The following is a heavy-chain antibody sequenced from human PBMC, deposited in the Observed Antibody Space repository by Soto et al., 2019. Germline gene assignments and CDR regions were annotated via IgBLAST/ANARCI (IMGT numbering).Heavy chain of an antibody. D-gene: IGHD3-10*01. Sequence: PSETLSLTCTVSGGSISSGGYYWSWIRQHPGKGLEWIGYIYYSGSTYYNPSLKSRVTISVDTSKNQFSLKLSSVTAADTAVYYCARWGELVRGVIITNWFDPWGQGTLVTVSS. CDR3: ARWGELVRGVIITNWFDP. CDR1: GGSISSGGYY. CDR2: IYYSGST. V-gene: IGHV4-31*03. J-gene: IGHJ5*02.